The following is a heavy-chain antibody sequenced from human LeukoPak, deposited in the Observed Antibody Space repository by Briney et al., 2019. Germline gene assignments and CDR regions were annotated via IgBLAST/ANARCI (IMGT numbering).Heavy chain of an antibody. CDR3: ARKPWMQLWSFFDY. V-gene: IGHV4-34*01. Sequence: SETLSLTCAVYGGSFSGYYWSWIRQPPGKGLEWIGEINHSGSTNYNPSLKSRVTISVDTSKNQFSLKLSSVTAADTAVYYCARKPWMQLWSFFDYWGQGTLVTVSS. D-gene: IGHD5-18*01. CDR2: INHSGST. CDR1: GGSFSGYY. J-gene: IGHJ4*02.